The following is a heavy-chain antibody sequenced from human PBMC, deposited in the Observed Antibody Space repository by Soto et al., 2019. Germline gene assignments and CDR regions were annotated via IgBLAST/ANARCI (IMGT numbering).Heavy chain of an antibody. CDR2: INAGNGNT. V-gene: IGHV1-3*01. J-gene: IGHJ3*02. Sequence: ASVKVSCKASGYTFTSYAMHWVRQAPGQRLEWMGWINAGNGNTKYSQKFQGRVTITRDTSASTAYMELSSLRSEDTAVYYCANLGTTEGAFDIWGQGTMVTVSS. D-gene: IGHD1-7*01. CDR3: ANLGTTEGAFDI. CDR1: GYTFTSYA.